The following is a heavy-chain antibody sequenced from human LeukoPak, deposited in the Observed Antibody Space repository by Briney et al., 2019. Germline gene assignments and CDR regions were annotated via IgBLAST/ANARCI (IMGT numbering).Heavy chain of an antibody. J-gene: IGHJ6*02. CDR1: GFTFSSYG. CDR3: ARAGYSSSWYQSNPYYYYGRDV. D-gene: IGHD6-13*01. Sequence: PGGSLRLSCAASGFTFSSYGMHWVRQAPGKGLEWVAVIWYDGGNKYYADSVKGRFTISRDNSKNTLYLQMNSLRAEDTAVYYCARAGYSSSWYQSNPYYYYGRDVWGQGTTVTVSS. CDR2: IWYDGGNK. V-gene: IGHV3-33*01.